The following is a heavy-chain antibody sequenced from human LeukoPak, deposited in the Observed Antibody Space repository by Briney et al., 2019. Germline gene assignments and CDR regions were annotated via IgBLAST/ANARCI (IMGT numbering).Heavy chain of an antibody. Sequence: GGSLRLSCAASGFTFNNYAMSSVLQAPGKGLEWVSSISSDSISIYYVDSVEGRFTISRDNAKNSLYLQMNSLRAEDTAVYYCARDRGFDFDYWGQGTLVTVSS. J-gene: IGHJ4*02. CDR1: GFTFNNYA. D-gene: IGHD3-22*01. CDR2: ISSDSISI. V-gene: IGHV3-21*01. CDR3: ARDRGFDFDY.